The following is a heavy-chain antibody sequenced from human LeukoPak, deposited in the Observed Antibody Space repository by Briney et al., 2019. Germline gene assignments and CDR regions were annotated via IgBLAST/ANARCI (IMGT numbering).Heavy chain of an antibody. CDR3: ARGKIRSPGPFDY. J-gene: IGHJ4*02. Sequence: GASVKVSCKASGGTFSSYAISWVRQAPGQGLEWMGRIIPIFGTANYAQKFQGRVTITTDESTSTSYMELSSLRSEDTAVYYCARGKIRSPGPFDYWGQGTLVTVSS. CDR2: IIPIFGTA. CDR1: GGTFSSYA. V-gene: IGHV1-69*05.